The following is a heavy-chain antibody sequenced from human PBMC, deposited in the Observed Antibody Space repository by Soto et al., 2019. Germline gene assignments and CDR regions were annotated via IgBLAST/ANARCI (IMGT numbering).Heavy chain of an antibody. CDR2: IYPGDSDN. J-gene: IGHJ4*02. CDR1: GYNLTSYW. Sequence: RGEALKISFKGSGYNLTSYWIDWVGQMHGKGLEWMGIIYPGDSDNRYSPTFQGQVTISADKSISTVYLQWSSLKASDAYMYYCARGHGLDYWGQGTLVTVSS. V-gene: IGHV5-51*01. CDR3: ARGHGLDY.